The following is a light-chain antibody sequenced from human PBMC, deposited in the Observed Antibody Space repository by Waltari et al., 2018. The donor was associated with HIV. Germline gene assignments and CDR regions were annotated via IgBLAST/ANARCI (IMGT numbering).Light chain of an antibody. Sequence: QSALTQPRSVSGSPGQSVTISCTGTSSDVGGDNYVSWYQQHPGTAPKLMIFDVSKRPSGVPDRFSGSRSGNTASLTISGLQAEDEADYYCCSYAGSYTYVFGTGTKVTVL. CDR3: CSYAGSYTYV. CDR1: SSDVGGDNY. V-gene: IGLV2-11*01. J-gene: IGLJ1*01. CDR2: DVS.